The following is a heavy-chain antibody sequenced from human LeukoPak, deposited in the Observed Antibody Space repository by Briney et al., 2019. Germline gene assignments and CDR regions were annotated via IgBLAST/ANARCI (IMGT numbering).Heavy chain of an antibody. Sequence: LTGRSLRLSCAASGFTFSSYAMHWVRQAPGKGLEWVAVISHDGSNKYYADSVKGRFTISRDNSKNTLYLQMNSLRAEDTAVYYCARDLRPYGDYPLYYFDYWGQGTLVTVSS. CDR3: ARDLRPYGDYPLYYFDY. D-gene: IGHD4-17*01. V-gene: IGHV3-30*04. J-gene: IGHJ4*02. CDR2: ISHDGSNK. CDR1: GFTFSSYA.